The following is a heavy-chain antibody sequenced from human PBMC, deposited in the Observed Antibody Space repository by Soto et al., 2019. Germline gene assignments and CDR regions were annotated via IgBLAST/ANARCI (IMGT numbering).Heavy chain of an antibody. CDR3: AGGEGLGTYILDY. D-gene: IGHD3-10*01. J-gene: IGHJ4*01. Sequence: PGGSLRLSCAASGFTLSSYGMHWVRQAPGKGLEWVTIIWSDGSNKHYADSAKGRFTISRDNSKNTLYLQMDSLRVEDTAIYYCAGGEGLGTYILDYWGRGTLVTVSS. V-gene: IGHV3-33*08. CDR1: GFTLSSYG. CDR2: IWSDGSNK.